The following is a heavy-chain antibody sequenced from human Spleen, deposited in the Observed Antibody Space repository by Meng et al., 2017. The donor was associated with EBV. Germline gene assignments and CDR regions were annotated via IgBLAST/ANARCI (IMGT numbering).Heavy chain of an antibody. J-gene: IGHJ5*02. Sequence: HVPRKQWEAGLLKPSETMSLPSAGYAGSFTGHYWSGVRQPPGQGLEWIGEVDQSGVSNYNPSLKSRVTMSLDTSKNQFSLKLSSVTAADTAVYYCASRGDGIFSNYDWFDLWGQGTLVTVSS. CDR3: ASRGDGIFSNYDWFDL. V-gene: IGHV4-34*01. CDR2: VDQSGVS. CDR1: AGSFTGHY. D-gene: IGHD3-22*01.